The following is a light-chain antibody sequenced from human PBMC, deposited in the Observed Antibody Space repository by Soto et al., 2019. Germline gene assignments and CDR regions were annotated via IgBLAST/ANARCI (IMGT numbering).Light chain of an antibody. V-gene: IGKV3-20*01. Sequence: EIVLTQSPGTLSLSPGDRATLSCRASQSVSFSYLAWYQQKAGQAPRLLIYGATSRATGIPDRFSGSESGTDFTLTISRLEPEDFAVYYCQQYGSSPLTFGGXXKV. CDR2: GAT. CDR3: QQYGSSPLT. J-gene: IGKJ4*01. CDR1: QSVSFSY.